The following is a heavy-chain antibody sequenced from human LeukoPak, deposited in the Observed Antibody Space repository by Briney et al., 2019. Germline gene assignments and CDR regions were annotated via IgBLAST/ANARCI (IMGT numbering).Heavy chain of an antibody. D-gene: IGHD2-2*01. CDR3: AKDNYCSSASCYLGYFDY. J-gene: IGHJ4*02. V-gene: IGHV3-43*02. CDR1: GFTFDDYA. Sequence: GGSLRLSCAASGFTFDDYAMHWVRQAPGKGLEWVSLISGDGGSTYYADSVKGRFTISRDNSKNSLYLQMNSLRTEDTALYYCAKDNYCSSASCYLGYFDYWGQGTLVTVSS. CDR2: ISGDGGST.